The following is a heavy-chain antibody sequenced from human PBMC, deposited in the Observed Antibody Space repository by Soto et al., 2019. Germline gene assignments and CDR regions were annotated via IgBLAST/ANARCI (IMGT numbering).Heavy chain of an antibody. V-gene: IGHV4-34*01. CDR2: VNHSGST. D-gene: IGHD6-19*01. CDR3: ARAAYSSGWFNFDY. CDR1: GGSFSGYY. J-gene: IGHJ4*02. Sequence: WGTLSLTCAVYGGSFSGYYWSWIRQPPGKGLEWIGEVNHSGSTNYNPSLKSRVTISVDTSKNQFSLKLSSVTAADTAVYYCARAAYSSGWFNFDYWGQGTLVTVSS.